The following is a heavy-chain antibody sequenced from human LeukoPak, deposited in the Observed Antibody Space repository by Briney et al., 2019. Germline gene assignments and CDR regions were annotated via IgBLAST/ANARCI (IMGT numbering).Heavy chain of an antibody. CDR3: ARWFGELSLFDH. D-gene: IGHD3-10*01. CDR2: IYYSGST. Sequence: SETLSLTCTVSGGSISSYYWSWLRQPPGKGLEWIGYIYYSGSTNYNPSLKSRVTISVDTSKNQFSLKLSSVTAADTAVYYCARWFGELSLFDHWGQGTLVTVSS. CDR1: GGSISSYY. V-gene: IGHV4-59*01. J-gene: IGHJ5*02.